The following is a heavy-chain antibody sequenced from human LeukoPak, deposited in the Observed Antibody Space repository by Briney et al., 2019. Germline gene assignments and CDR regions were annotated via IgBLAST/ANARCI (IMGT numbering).Heavy chain of an antibody. V-gene: IGHV1-2*02. CDR3: ARDLMGFWSGYYN. CDR1: GYTFTGYY. J-gene: IGHJ4*02. Sequence: ASVTVSFKASGYTFTGYYMHWVRQAPGQGLEWMGWINPNSGGTNYVQKFQGRVTMTRDTSISTAYMELSRLRSDDTAVYYCARDLMGFWSGYYNRGQGTLVTVSS. CDR2: INPNSGGT. D-gene: IGHD3-3*01.